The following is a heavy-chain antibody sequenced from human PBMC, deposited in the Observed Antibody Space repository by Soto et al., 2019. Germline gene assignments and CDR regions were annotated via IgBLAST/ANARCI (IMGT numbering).Heavy chain of an antibody. Sequence: QVQLAQSGAEVKKPGSSVRVSCQTSRGTFNTSPISWMRHAPGQGLEWLGDILPVFGMVNYAQQFQDRLNLTADDSTPRVFKEVSRLTPAHTAVSFCSTPNLRGRHYDFPSPPPASLCHYGLGVWGQGTTVIVSS. CDR2: ILPVFGMV. CDR1: RGTFNTSP. D-gene: IGHD3-3*01. V-gene: IGHV1-69*01. J-gene: IGHJ6*02. CDR3: STPNLRGRHYDFPSPPPASLCHYGLGV.